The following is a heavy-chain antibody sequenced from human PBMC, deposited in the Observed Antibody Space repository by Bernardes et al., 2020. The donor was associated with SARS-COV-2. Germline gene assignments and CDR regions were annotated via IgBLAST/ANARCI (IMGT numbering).Heavy chain of an antibody. J-gene: IGHJ5*02. V-gene: IGHV3-23*01. Sequence: GGSLRLSCAASGFTFSNYAMNWVRQAPGKGLEWVSVISGTGESTYYVDSVKGRFTISRDNSRKTLYLQMNSLRVEDMAVYYCAKGLATYSNYFDPWGQGTLVTVSS. CDR2: ISGTGEST. CDR1: GFTFSNYA. D-gene: IGHD4-4*01. CDR3: AKGLATYSNYFDP.